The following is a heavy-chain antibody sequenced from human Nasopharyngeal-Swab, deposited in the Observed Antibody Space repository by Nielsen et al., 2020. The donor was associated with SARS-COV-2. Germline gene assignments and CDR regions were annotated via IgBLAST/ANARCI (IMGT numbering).Heavy chain of an antibody. D-gene: IGHD3-22*01. CDR3: ARGQYYYDSSGYHMDV. CDR1: GYTFTSYD. Sequence: ASVKVSCKASGYTFTSYDINWVRQATGQGLEWMGWINPNSGNTGYAQKFQGRVTMTRNTSISTAYMELSSLRSEDTAVYYCARGQYYYDSSGYHMDVWGQGTTVTVSS. V-gene: IGHV1-8*01. CDR2: INPNSGNT. J-gene: IGHJ6*02.